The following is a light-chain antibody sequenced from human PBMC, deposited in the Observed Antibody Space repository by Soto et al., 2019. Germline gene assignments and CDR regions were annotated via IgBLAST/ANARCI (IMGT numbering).Light chain of an antibody. CDR2: DVS. J-gene: IGLJ1*01. CDR1: SSDVGGYNY. V-gene: IGLV2-11*01. CDR3: CSYAGYYTSHD. Sequence: SALTQPRSVSGSPGQSVALSCTGTSSDVGGYNYVSWYQQHPGKAPKLMIYDVSKRPSGVPGRFSGSKSGNTASLTISGLQDEDEADYYSCSYAGYYTSHDFGTGPKVTV.